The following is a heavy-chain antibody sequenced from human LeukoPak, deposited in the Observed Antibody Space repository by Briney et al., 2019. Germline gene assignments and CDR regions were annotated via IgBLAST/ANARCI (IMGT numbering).Heavy chain of an antibody. D-gene: IGHD4-17*01. CDR2: IYSGGST. V-gene: IGHV3-66*01. J-gene: IGHJ4*02. CDR1: GIFVSKNY. CDR3: ARNSWFRTTGGYFDY. Sequence: QAGGSLRLTCAASGIFVSKNYMSWVRQPPGKGLQWVSVIYSGGSTYYGDSVKGRFTISRDNSKNTLYLQMNSLRAEDTAVYCCARNSWFRTTGGYFDYWRRGALVTVSS.